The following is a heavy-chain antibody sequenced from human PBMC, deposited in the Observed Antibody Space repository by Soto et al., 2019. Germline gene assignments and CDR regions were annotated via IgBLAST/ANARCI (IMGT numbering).Heavy chain of an antibody. CDR3: SRSTGSSSWYEYNWFDP. Sequence: PGHSQKLSYKGSGYLFTRYWIGWVDQMKGKGLEWMGIIYPGDSDTRYSPSFQGQVTVSVDKSINTAYLQWSSLKASDTAMYYCSRSTGSSSWYEYNWFDPWVQGTLVTVSS. J-gene: IGHJ5*02. V-gene: IGHV5-51*07. D-gene: IGHD6-13*01. CDR1: GYLFTRYW. CDR2: IYPGDSDT.